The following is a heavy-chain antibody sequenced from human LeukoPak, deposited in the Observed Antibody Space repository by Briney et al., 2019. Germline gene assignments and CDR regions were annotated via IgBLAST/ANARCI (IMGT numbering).Heavy chain of an antibody. J-gene: IGHJ6*03. CDR2: IYYSGST. D-gene: IGHD2-15*01. V-gene: IGHV4-59*12. CDR3: ARLGYCSGGSCFGGTPYYYYMDV. CDR1: GGSISSYY. Sequence: SETLSLTCTVSGGSISSYYWSWIRQPPGKGLEWIGYIYYSGSTNYNPSLKSRVTISVDTSKNQFSLKLTSVTAADTAVYYCARLGYCSGGSCFGGTPYYYYMDVWGKGTTVTISS.